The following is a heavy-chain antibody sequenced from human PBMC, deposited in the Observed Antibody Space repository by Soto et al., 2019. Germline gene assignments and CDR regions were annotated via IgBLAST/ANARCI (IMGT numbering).Heavy chain of an antibody. V-gene: IGHV1-69*01. Sequence: VKVSCKASGGTFSSYRFNWVRQARGQGLEWLGGIVPIYRTADYAQKFQGRVTITADESTRTVYMELSSLKSQDTALYYCARDSGAKLSSSWGQGTLVTVSS. CDR2: IVPIYRTA. CDR3: ARDSGAKLSSS. D-gene: IGHD6-13*01. CDR1: GGTFSSYR. J-gene: IGHJ4*02.